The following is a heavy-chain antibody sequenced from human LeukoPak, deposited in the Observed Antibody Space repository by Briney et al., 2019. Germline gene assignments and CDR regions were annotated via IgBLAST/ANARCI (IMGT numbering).Heavy chain of an antibody. CDR3: ARRLWD. D-gene: IGHD4/OR15-4a*01. V-gene: IGHV4-39*07. J-gene: IGHJ4*02. CDR1: GDSISTSNSY. CDR2: INHSGST. Sequence: PSETLSLTCTVSGDSISTSNSYWGWIRQPPGKGLEWIGEINHSGSTNYNPSLKSRVTISVDTSKNQFSLKLSSVTAADTAVYYCARRLWDWGQGTLVTVSS.